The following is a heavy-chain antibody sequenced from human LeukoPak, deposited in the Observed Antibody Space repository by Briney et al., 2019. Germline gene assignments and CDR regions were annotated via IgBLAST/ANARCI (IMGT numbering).Heavy chain of an antibody. CDR2: ISYDGTNK. D-gene: IGHD6-13*01. CDR1: GFTFSSYG. V-gene: IGHV3-30*18. J-gene: IGHJ3*02. CDR3: AKELGGRQLVPDALEI. Sequence: GGSLRLSCVASGFTFSSYGMHWVRQAPGKGLEWVAGISYDGTNKNHADSVKGRFTISRDKSKNTLYLQINSLRAEDTALYYCAKELGGRQLVPDALEIWGHATMGTVSS.